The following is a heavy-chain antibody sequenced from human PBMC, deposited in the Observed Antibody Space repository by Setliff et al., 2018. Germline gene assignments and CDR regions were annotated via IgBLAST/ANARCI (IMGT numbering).Heavy chain of an antibody. CDR3: AKHVLSSGWPNDAFDL. J-gene: IGHJ3*01. Sequence: GGSLRLSCAASGFTFSSYAMSWVRQAPGKGLEWVSGLNDVGHNTYYADSAKGRFTISRDNSKNTLYLQMNSLRAEDAAVYYCAKHVLSSGWPNDAFDLWGQGTMVTVSS. V-gene: IGHV3-23*01. CDR1: GFTFSSYA. D-gene: IGHD6-25*01. CDR2: LNDVGHNT.